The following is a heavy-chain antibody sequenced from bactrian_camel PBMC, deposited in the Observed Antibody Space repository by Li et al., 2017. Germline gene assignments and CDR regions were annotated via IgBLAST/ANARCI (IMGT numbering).Heavy chain of an antibody. D-gene: IGHD3*01. J-gene: IGHJ4*01. CDR1: GYTYSSSC. CDR2: IDGDGRT. V-gene: IGHV3S26*01. CDR3: AAERYPYCYAGAIVASNFRN. Sequence: QLVESGGGSVQAGGSLRLSCVVSGYTYSSSCLGWFRLAPGKEREGVAAIDGDGRTSYADSVKGRFTISQDNAKITLTLQMNNVKPEDTAMYFCAAERYPYCYAGAIVASNFRNWSQGTQVTVS.